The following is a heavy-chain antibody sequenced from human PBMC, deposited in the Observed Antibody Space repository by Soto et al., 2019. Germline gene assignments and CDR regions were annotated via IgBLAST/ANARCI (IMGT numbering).Heavy chain of an antibody. CDR1: GGTFSSYA. CDR2: IIPIFGTA. J-gene: IGHJ6*02. CDR3: AKNPDNYYYGMDV. V-gene: IGHV1-69*12. D-gene: IGHD3-9*01. Sequence: QVQLVQSGAEVKKPWSSVKVSCKASGGTFSSYAISWVRQAPGQGLEWMGGIIPIFGTADYAQKFQGRVTITADESTSTAYVELSILRSEDTAVYYCAKNPDNYYYGMDVWGQGTTVTVSS.